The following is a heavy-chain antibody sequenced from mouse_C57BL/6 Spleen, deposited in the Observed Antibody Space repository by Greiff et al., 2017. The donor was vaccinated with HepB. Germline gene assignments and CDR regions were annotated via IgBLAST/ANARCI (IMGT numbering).Heavy chain of an antibody. CDR1: GFTFSSYT. J-gene: IGHJ4*01. V-gene: IGHV5-9*01. CDR2: ISGGGGNT. D-gene: IGHD2-12*01. Sequence: EVQGVESGGGLVKPGGSLKLSCAASGFTFSSYTMSWVRQTPEKRLEWVATISGGGGNTYYPDSVKGRFTISRDNAKNTLYLQMSSLRSEDTALYYCASTTRPYYYAMDYWGQGTSVTVSS. CDR3: ASTTRPYYYAMDY.